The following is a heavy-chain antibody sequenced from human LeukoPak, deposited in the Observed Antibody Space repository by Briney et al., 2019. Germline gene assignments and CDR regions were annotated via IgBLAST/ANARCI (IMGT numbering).Heavy chain of an antibody. CDR2: ISAYNGNT. Sequence: ASVKVSCKASGYTFTSYGISWVRQAPGQGLEWMGWISAYNGNTNYAQKLQGRVTMTTDTSTSTAYMELRSLRSDDTAVYYCARDPYYYDSSGYNPGDYWGQGTLVTVSS. J-gene: IGHJ4*02. CDR3: ARDPYYYDSSGYNPGDY. D-gene: IGHD3-22*01. CDR1: GYTFTSYG. V-gene: IGHV1-18*01.